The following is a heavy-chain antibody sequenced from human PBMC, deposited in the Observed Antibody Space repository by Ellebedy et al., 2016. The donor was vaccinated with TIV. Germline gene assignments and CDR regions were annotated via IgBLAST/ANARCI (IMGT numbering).Heavy chain of an antibody. CDR3: ARTLLSYSFDY. D-gene: IGHD2/OR15-2a*01. Sequence: GGSLRLSCVASGFTFGSYDMHWVRQAPGKGLEWVAFISQDGSDKNYADSVKGRFTVSRDKSKSTLFLHMNGLRPEDTAVYSCARTLLSYSFDYWGQGTQVTVSS. V-gene: IGHV3-30*03. CDR2: ISQDGSDK. CDR1: GFTFGSYD. J-gene: IGHJ4*02.